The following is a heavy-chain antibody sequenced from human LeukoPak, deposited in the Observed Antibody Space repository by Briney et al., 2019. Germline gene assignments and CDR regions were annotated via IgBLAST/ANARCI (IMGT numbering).Heavy chain of an antibody. J-gene: IGHJ4*02. CDR3: VRYYDSRGPLKDYLDF. V-gene: IGHV1-2*02. Sequence: ASVTVSCKAIGCTFTSYAIHWVRQAPGQGLEWMGRINPNYGGTNYAQRFQGRLTITTDNSTSTAFMELSSLRSDDTGFYFCVRYYDSRGPLKDYLDFWGQGTLVTVAS. D-gene: IGHD3-22*01. CDR2: INPNYGGT. CDR1: GCTFTSYA.